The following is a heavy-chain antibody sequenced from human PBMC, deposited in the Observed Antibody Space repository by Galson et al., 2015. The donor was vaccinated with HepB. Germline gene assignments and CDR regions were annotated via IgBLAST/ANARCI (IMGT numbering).Heavy chain of an antibody. J-gene: IGHJ4*02. CDR1: GYTFAGYF. Sequence: SVKVSCKASGYTFAGYFIHWVRQAPGQGLEWMGRINPNRGDTNYSQRSQGRVSMTRDTSITTAYMELSSLTSDDTAVYYCARAGGGTAAGIDYWGQGTLVTVSS. CDR2: INPNRGDT. V-gene: IGHV1-2*06. CDR3: ARAGGGTAAGIDY. D-gene: IGHD6-13*01.